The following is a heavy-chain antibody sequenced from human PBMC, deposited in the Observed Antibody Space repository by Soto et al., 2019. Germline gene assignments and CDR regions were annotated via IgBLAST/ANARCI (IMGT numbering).Heavy chain of an antibody. V-gene: IGHV3-23*01. CDR3: AKGGNDILTADSY. D-gene: IGHD3-9*01. Sequence: GGSLRLSCGASGFTFSSSAMSWVRQTPGKGLEWVSGVSGNGGSTYYADSVKGRFTILRDNSKNTLYLQMNSLRVEDTAVYYCAKGGNDILTADSYWGQGSLVTVSS. J-gene: IGHJ4*02. CDR2: VSGNGGST. CDR1: GFTFSSSA.